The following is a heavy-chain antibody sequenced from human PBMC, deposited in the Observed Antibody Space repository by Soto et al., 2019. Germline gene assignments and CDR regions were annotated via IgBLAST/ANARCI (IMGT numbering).Heavy chain of an antibody. CDR1: GFTFSNFG. CDR2: ISSDGSDK. V-gene: IGHV3-30*18. D-gene: IGHD3-16*01. CDR3: AKSSNDLWGLHDS. Sequence: QVQLVESGGGVVQPGTSLRLSCAASGFTFSNFGMHWVRQAPGKGLEWVTVISSDGSDKYYTDPAKNRLTISRDNAKNKLYLQVNSLRPEDKDVYYCAKSSNDLWGLHDSWGQGTLVTVSS. J-gene: IGHJ5*01.